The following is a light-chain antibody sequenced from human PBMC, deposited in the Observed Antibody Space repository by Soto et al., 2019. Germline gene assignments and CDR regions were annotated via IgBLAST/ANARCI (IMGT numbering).Light chain of an antibody. V-gene: IGKV3D-20*02. CDR1: QSVSSDS. Sequence: EIVLTQSPGTLSLSPGERATLSCRASQSVSSDSLAWYQQKAGQAPRLLIYDASSRAAGIPDRFSGSGSGTDFTLTISSLEPEDFAVYYCQQRSNWLTFGGGTKVDIK. CDR3: QQRSNWLT. J-gene: IGKJ4*01. CDR2: DAS.